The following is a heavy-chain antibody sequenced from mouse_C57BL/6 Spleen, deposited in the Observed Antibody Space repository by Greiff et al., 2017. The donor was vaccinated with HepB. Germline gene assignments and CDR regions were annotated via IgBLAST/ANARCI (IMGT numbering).Heavy chain of an antibody. CDR3: TTPFITTVVGYYFDY. CDR2: IDPEDGDT. V-gene: IGHV14-1*01. J-gene: IGHJ2*01. CDR1: GFNIKDYY. D-gene: IGHD1-1*01. Sequence: VQLQQSGAELVRPGASVKLSCTASGFNIKDYYMHWVKQRPEQGLEWIGRIDPEDGDTEYAPKFQGKATMTADTSSNTAYLQLSSLTSEDTAVYYCTTPFITTVVGYYFDYWGQGTTLTVSS.